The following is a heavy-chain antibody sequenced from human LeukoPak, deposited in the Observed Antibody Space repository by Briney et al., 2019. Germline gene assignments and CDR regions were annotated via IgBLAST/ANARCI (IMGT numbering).Heavy chain of an antibody. CDR3: ARGRPFLEWLLYLDC. J-gene: IGHJ4*02. Sequence: SETLSLTCTVSGTSISSYYWSWIRQPPGKGLDWIGYTYTSGSTNYNPSLKSRVTISVDTSKNQLSLKLSSVTAADTAVYYCARGRPFLEWLLYLDCWGQGTLVTVSS. D-gene: IGHD3-3*02. CDR2: TYTSGST. V-gene: IGHV4-59*01. CDR1: GTSISSYY.